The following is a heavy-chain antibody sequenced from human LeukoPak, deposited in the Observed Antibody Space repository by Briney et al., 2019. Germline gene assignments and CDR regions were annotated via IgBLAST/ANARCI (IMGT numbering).Heavy chain of an antibody. J-gene: IGHJ4*02. V-gene: IGHV3-48*03. CDR1: GFTFSSYE. Sequence: GGSLRLSCAASGFTFSSYEMNWVRQAPGKGLEWVSYISSSGSTIYYADSVKGRFTVSRDNTKNSLYLQMNSLRAEDTAVYYCARGVGSSWIRSPRYFDYWGQGTLVTVSS. CDR2: ISSSGSTI. CDR3: ARGVGSSWIRSPRYFDY. D-gene: IGHD6-13*01.